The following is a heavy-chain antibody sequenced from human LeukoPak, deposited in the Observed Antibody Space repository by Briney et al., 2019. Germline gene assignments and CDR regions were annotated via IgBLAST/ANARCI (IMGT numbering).Heavy chain of an antibody. Sequence: ASVKVSCKASGYTFTSYDINWLRQATGQGLEWMGWMNPNSGNTGYAQKFQGRVTMTRNTSISTAYMELSSLRSEDTAVYYCARRPFGLNWFDPWGQGTLVTVSS. D-gene: IGHD2/OR15-2a*01. V-gene: IGHV1-8*01. CDR1: GYTFTSYD. CDR2: MNPNSGNT. CDR3: ARRPFGLNWFDP. J-gene: IGHJ5*02.